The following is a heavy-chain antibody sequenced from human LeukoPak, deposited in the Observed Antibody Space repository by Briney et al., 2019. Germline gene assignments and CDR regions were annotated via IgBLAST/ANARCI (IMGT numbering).Heavy chain of an antibody. CDR1: GGSISSYS. CDR2: INNGGNT. Sequence: PSETLSLTCTVSGGSISSYSRSWIRQPPGRVLEWIGNINNGGNTKYNRTLKTRVTISAEPSKTQASLKLSAVTAADTALYYCARVMLSAMVVDRFDPWGQGTLVTVSS. V-gene: IGHV4-59*01. J-gene: IGHJ5*02. D-gene: IGHD2-8*01. CDR3: ARVMLSAMVVDRFDP.